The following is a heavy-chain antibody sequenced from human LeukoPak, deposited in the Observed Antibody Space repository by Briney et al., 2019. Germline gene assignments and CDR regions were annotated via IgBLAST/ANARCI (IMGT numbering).Heavy chain of an antibody. J-gene: IGHJ4*02. CDR1: GGSISSSSYY. CDR3: ARADWVRATYYFDY. Sequence: SETLSLTCTVSGGSISSSSYYWGWIRQPPGKGLEWIGSIYYSGSTYYNPSLKSRVTISVDTSKNQFSLKLSSVTAADTAVYYCARADWVRATYYFDYWGQGTLVTVSS. V-gene: IGHV4-39*07. D-gene: IGHD3-10*01. CDR2: IYYSGST.